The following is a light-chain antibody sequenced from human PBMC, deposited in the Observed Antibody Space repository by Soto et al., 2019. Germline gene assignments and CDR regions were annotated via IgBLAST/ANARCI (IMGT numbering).Light chain of an antibody. Sequence: QLVLTQPASVSGSPGQSITISCTGTSSDVGGYNYVSWYQQHPGKAPKLMIYDVSNRPSGVSNRFSGSKSGNTASLTISGLPAEDEADYYCSSYTSSSTLYVFGTGTKLTVL. CDR3: SSYTSSSTLYV. J-gene: IGLJ1*01. CDR2: DVS. CDR1: SSDVGGYNY. V-gene: IGLV2-14*01.